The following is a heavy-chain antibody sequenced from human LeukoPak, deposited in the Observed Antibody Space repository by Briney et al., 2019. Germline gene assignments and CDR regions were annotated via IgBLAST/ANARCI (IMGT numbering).Heavy chain of an antibody. CDR2: ISWNSGSI. CDR3: AKSIIAARPGYYYGMDV. D-gene: IGHD6-6*01. Sequence: PGGSLRLSCAASGFTFDDYAMHWVRQAPGKGLAWVSGISWNSGSIGYADSVKGRFTISRDNAKNSLYLQMNSLRGEDTALYFCAKSIIAARPGYYYGMDVWGHGTTVTVSS. CDR1: GFTFDDYA. J-gene: IGHJ6*02. V-gene: IGHV3-9*01.